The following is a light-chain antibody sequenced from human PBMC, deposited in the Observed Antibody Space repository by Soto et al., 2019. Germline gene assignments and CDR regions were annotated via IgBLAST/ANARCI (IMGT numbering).Light chain of an antibody. CDR3: QLGSSKLT. Sequence: DIQMTQSPSTVSASVGDRVTITCRASESISSWLAWFQQKPGKAPKLLIQKASILESGLPSRFGGSESWTDFSLIISRLQPDVFVTYFYQLGSSKLTFGQGTKVEIK. J-gene: IGKJ1*01. CDR1: ESISSW. V-gene: IGKV1-5*03. CDR2: KAS.